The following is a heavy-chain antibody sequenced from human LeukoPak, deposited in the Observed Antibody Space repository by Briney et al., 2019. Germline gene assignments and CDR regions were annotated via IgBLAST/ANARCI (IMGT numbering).Heavy chain of an antibody. Sequence: GRSLRLSCAASGFTFSSYAMHWVRQAPGKGLEWVAVISYDGSNKYYADSVKGRFTISRDNAKNSLYLQMNSLRAEDMALYYCAKDIGPYSGSPGAFDIWGQGTMVTVSS. CDR2: ISYDGSNK. CDR1: GFTFSSYA. J-gene: IGHJ3*02. D-gene: IGHD1-26*01. V-gene: IGHV3-30-3*01. CDR3: AKDIGPYSGSPGAFDI.